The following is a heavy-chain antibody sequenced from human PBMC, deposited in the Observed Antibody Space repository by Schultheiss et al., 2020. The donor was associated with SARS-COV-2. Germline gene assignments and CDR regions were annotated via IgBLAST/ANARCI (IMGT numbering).Heavy chain of an antibody. Sequence: SETLSLTCTVSGGSISSSSYYWGWIRQPPGKGLEWIGYIYYSGSTYYNPSLKSRVTISVDTSKNQFSLKLSSVTAADTAVYYCASLVGATHWFDYWGQGTLVTVSS. CDR1: GGSISSSSYY. J-gene: IGHJ4*02. D-gene: IGHD1-26*01. V-gene: IGHV4-39*07. CDR3: ASLVGATHWFDY. CDR2: IYYSGST.